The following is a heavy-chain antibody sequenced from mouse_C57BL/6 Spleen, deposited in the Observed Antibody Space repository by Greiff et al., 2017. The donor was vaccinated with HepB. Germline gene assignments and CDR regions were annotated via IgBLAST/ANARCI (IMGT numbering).Heavy chain of an antibody. V-gene: IGHV14-4*01. J-gene: IGHJ2*01. CDR1: GFNIKDDY. Sequence: EVKLMESGAELVRPGASVKLSCTASGFNIKDDYMHWVKQRPEQGLEWIGWIDPENGDTEYASKFQGKATITADTSSNTAYLQLSSLTSEDTAVYYCTTWIYYYGSWGQGTTLTVSS. CDR2: IDPENGDT. CDR3: TTWIYYYGS. D-gene: IGHD1-1*01.